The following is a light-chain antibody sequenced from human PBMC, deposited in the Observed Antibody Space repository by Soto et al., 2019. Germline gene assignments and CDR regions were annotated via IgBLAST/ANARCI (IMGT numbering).Light chain of an antibody. Sequence: QSVLTQPPSVSGAPGQRVTFSCTGSSSNIGAGYDVHWYQQLPGTAPKLLIYGNSNRPSGVPDRFSGSKSGTSASLAITGQQAEDEADYYCQSYDNSLSGYVLGTGTKLTVL. V-gene: IGLV1-40*01. J-gene: IGLJ1*01. CDR1: SSNIGAGYD. CDR2: GNS. CDR3: QSYDNSLSGYV.